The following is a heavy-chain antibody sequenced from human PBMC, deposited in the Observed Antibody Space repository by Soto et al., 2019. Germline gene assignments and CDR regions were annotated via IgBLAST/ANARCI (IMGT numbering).Heavy chain of an antibody. CDR3: AKKSCSSPGCHYGMDV. Sequence: EVQLLESGGGLVQPGGSLRLSCAASGFNFNAYVMNWVRPAPGKGLEWVSIISSTGDSRYYADSVKDRFTISRDNSQNTLYLQMNSLRAEDTAVYYCAKKSCSSPGCHYGMDVWGQGTTVTVS. J-gene: IGHJ6*02. D-gene: IGHD2-2*01. V-gene: IGHV3-23*01. CDR1: GFNFNAYV. CDR2: ISSTGDSR.